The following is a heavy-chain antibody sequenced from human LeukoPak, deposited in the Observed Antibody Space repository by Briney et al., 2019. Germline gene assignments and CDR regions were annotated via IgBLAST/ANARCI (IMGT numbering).Heavy chain of an antibody. Sequence: GGFLRLSCSASGFVFTIYTMYWVRQAPGKGPEYVSTISGSGNGFSIYYADSVKGRFTISRDDSKSILYLQMNGLRSEDTAVYYCVKDFGRIRGTPDSWGQGTLVTVSS. J-gene: IGHJ4*02. CDR2: ISGSGNGFSI. V-gene: IGHV3-64D*06. CDR1: GFVFTIYT. CDR3: VKDFGRIRGTPDS. D-gene: IGHD1-26*01.